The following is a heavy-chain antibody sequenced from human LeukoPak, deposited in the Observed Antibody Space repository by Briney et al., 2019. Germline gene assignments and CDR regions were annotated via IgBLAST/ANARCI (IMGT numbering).Heavy chain of an antibody. Sequence: GGSLRLSCAASGFTFSSYGMHWVRQAPGKGLEWVAVIWYDGSNKYYADSVKGRFTISRDNSKNTLYLQMNSLRAEDTAVYYCARAVTTPLGENPYGMDVWGQGTTVTVSS. J-gene: IGHJ6*02. CDR2: IWYDGSNK. CDR3: ARAVTTPLGENPYGMDV. CDR1: GFTFSSYG. V-gene: IGHV3-33*01. D-gene: IGHD4-17*01.